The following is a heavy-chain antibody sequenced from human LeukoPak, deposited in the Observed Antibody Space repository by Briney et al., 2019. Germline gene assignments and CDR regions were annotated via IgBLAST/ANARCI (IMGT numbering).Heavy chain of an antibody. CDR3: ARAGSGYSSSWYDY. CDR1: GYTFTGYY. V-gene: IGHV1-2*04. D-gene: IGHD6-13*01. CDR2: INPNSGGT. J-gene: IGHJ4*02. Sequence: ASVKVSCRASGYTFTGYYMHWVRQAPGQGLEWMGWINPNSGGTNYAQKFQGWVTMTRDTSISTAYMELSRLRSDDTAVYYCARAGSGYSSSWYDYWGQGTLVTVSS.